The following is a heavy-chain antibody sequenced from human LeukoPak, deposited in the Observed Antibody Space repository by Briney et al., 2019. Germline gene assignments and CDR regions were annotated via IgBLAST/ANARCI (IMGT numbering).Heavy chain of an antibody. CDR1: GGSFSGYY. V-gene: IGHV4-34*01. Sequence: SETLSLTCAVYGGSFSGYYWSWIRQPPGKGLEWIGEINHSGSTNHNPSLKSRVTISVDTSKNQFSLKLSSVTAADTAVYYCARGRAGYCSSTSCSKYYYYYYMDVWGKGTTVTVSS. D-gene: IGHD2-2*01. CDR3: ARGRAGYCSSTSCSKYYYYYYMDV. CDR2: INHSGST. J-gene: IGHJ6*03.